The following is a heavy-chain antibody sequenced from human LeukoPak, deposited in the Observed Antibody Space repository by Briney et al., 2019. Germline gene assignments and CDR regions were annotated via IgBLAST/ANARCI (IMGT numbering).Heavy chain of an antibody. CDR2: ISGSGGNT. V-gene: IGHV3-21*01. D-gene: IGHD2-15*01. J-gene: IGHJ5*02. Sequence: PGGSLRLSCAASGFTFSSYWMSWVRQAPGKGLEWVSVISGSGGNTYYADSVKGRFTISRDNAKNSLYLQMNSLRAEDTAVYYCARDFGYCSGGSCINWFDPWGQGTLVTVSS. CDR1: GFTFSSYW. CDR3: ARDFGYCSGGSCINWFDP.